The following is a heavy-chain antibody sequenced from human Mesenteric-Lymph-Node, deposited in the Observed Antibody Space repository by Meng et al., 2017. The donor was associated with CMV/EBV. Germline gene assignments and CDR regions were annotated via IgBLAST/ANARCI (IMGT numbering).Heavy chain of an antibody. J-gene: IGHJ6*02. D-gene: IGHD1-1*01. CDR3: AMIWKTFYGMDV. V-gene: IGHV3-30*02. Sequence: GGSLRLSCAASGFSFSINGMHWVRQAPGKGLQWLGFVKFDGNTNYADSVKGRFTISKDNSRATLYLQVSSLRTEDTAVYYCAMIWKTFYGMDVWGQGTTVTVSS. CDR1: GFSFSING. CDR2: VKFDGNT.